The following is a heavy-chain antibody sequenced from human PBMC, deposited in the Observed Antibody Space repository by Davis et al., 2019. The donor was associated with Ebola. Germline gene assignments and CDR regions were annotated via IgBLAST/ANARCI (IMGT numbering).Heavy chain of an antibody. Sequence: PSETLSLTCNVSGGSIGSYYWSWIRQPPGKGLEWIGYISYSGSTTYNPSLKSRLTISMDRSKNQFSLRLNSVTAADTAVYYCARPLPFDDAYDIWGLGTMVTVSS. J-gene: IGHJ3*02. CDR3: ARPLPFDDAYDI. D-gene: IGHD3-16*01. CDR2: ISYSGST. CDR1: GGSIGSYY. V-gene: IGHV4-59*08.